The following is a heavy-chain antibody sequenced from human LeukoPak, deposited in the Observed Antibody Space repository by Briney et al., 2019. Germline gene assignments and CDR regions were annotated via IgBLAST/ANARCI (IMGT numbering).Heavy chain of an antibody. CDR1: GGTFSSYA. V-gene: IGHV1-69*13. CDR2: IIPIFGTA. J-gene: IGHJ5*02. Sequence: EASVKVSCKASGGTFSSYAISWVRQAPGQGLEWMGGIIPIFGTANYAQKFQGRVTITADESTSTAYMELSSLRSEDTAVYYCARDLMYQLPHIWFDPWGQGTLVTVSS. D-gene: IGHD2-2*01. CDR3: ARDLMYQLPHIWFDP.